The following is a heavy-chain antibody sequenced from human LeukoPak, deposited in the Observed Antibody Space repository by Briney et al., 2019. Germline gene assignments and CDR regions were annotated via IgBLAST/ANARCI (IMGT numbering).Heavy chain of an antibody. CDR2: ISGSAGST. J-gene: IGHJ1*01. D-gene: IGHD5-24*01. CDR1: GFTFSSYA. CDR3: ARTGVEMSTIYLYFQH. V-gene: IGHV3-23*01. Sequence: PGGSLRLSCAASGFTFSSYAMSWVRQAPGKGLEWVSAISGSAGSTYYADSVKGRFTISRDNSKNTLYLQMNSLRAEDTAVYYCARTGVEMSTIYLYFQHWGQGALVTVSS.